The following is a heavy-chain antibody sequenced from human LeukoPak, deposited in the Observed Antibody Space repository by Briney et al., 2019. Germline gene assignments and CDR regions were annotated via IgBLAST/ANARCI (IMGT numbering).Heavy chain of an antibody. D-gene: IGHD3-10*01. CDR3: ARGGRSVIRGPQATFDV. J-gene: IGHJ3*01. CDR1: GFTFDDYT. CDR2: IRYDGGDE. V-gene: IGHV3-30*02. Sequence: PGGSLRLSCAASGFTFDDYTMHWVRQAPGKGLEWLAFIRYDGGDEQYADSVKGRFTISRDYFKNTLYLQMNSLRIEDSALYYCARGGRSVIRGPQATFDVWGQGTLVTVSS.